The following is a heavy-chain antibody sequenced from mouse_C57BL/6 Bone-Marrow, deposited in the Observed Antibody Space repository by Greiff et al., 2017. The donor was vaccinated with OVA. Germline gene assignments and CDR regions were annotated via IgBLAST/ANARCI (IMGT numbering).Heavy chain of an antibody. CDR3: ARWAYFDY. D-gene: IGHD3-1*01. V-gene: IGHV1-82*01. Sequence: VQLQESGPELVKPGASVKISCKASGYAFSSSWMNWVKQRPGKGLEWIRRIYPGDGDTNYNGKFKGKATLTADKSSSTAYMQLSSLTSEDSAVYFCARWAYFDYWGQGTTLTVTS. CDR1: GYAFSSSW. J-gene: IGHJ2*01. CDR2: IYPGDGDT.